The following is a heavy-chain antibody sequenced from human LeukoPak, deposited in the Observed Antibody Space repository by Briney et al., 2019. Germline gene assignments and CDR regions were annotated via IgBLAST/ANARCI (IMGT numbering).Heavy chain of an antibody. V-gene: IGHV1-18*01. J-gene: IGHJ4*02. CDR1: AYIFSNYG. D-gene: IGHD1-7*01. CDR3: ARDVPATTPFDY. CDR2: ISAKNGDT. Sequence: ASVKVSYKASAYIFSNYGISWVRQAPGQGLEWMGWISAKNGDTNYIQKFRGRVTMTTDTSTSTAYMELWSLRSDDTAVYYCARDVPATTPFDYWGQGTLVTVSS.